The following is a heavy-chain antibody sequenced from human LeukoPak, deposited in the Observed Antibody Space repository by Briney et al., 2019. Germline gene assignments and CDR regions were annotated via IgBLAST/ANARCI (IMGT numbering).Heavy chain of an antibody. V-gene: IGHV4-59*08. D-gene: IGHD3-22*01. CDR1: GASITTYY. J-gene: IGHJ5*02. CDR2: INYSGST. CDR3: ARQGGGYAHWFDP. Sequence: SETLSLTCTVSGASITTYYWSWIRQPPGKGLEWIGYINYSGSTNYNPSLKSRVTISVDTSKNQFSLKLSSVTAADTAVYYCARQGGGYAHWFDPWGQGTLVTVSS.